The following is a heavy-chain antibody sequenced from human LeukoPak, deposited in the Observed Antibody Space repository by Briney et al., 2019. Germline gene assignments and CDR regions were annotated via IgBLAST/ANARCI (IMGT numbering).Heavy chain of an antibody. V-gene: IGHV1-46*01. D-gene: IGHD3-9*01. CDR1: GYTFTSYY. J-gene: IGHJ4*02. Sequence: ASVKVSCKASGYTFTSYYMHWVRQAPGQGLEWMGIINPSGGSTSYAQKFQGRVTMTRDTSTSTAYMELRSLRSDDTAVYYCAREATPYYDILTGYYTPTQFDYWGQGTLVTVSS. CDR2: INPSGGST. CDR3: AREATPYYDILTGYYTPTQFDY.